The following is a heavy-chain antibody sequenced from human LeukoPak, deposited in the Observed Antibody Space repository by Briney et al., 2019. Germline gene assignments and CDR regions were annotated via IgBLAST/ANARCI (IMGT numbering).Heavy chain of an antibody. CDR3: ARDADIRALDY. CDR2: IYSGGNT. CDR1: GFTVSNNY. V-gene: IGHV3-53*01. Sequence: GGSLRLSYAVSGFTVSNNYMSWVRQAPGKGLECVSVIYSGGNTYYADSVKGRFTISRDNSKNTLYLQMNSLRAEDTAVYYCARDADIRALDYWGQGTLVTVSS. J-gene: IGHJ4*02.